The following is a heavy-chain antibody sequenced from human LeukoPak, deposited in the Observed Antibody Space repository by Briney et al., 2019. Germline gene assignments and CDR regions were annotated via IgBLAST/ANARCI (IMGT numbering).Heavy chain of an antibody. D-gene: IGHD3-22*01. CDR3: ARGRYYYDSVGKTRLKVGPYFDY. J-gene: IGHJ4*02. CDR2: IIPIFGTA. CDR1: GGTFSSYA. Sequence: ASVKVSCKASGGTFSSYAISWVRQAPGQGLEWMGGIIPIFGTANYAQKFQGRVTITTDESTSTAYMELSSLRSEDTAVYYCARGRYYYDSVGKTRLKVGPYFDYWGQGTLVTVSS. V-gene: IGHV1-69*05.